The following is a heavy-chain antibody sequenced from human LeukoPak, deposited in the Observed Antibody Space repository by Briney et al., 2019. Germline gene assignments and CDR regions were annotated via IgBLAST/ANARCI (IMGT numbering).Heavy chain of an antibody. CDR1: GGSMNNYY. D-gene: IGHD3-10*01. V-gene: IGHV4-4*07. Sequence: NSSETLSLTCTVSGGSMNNYYWSWIRQPAGKGLEWIGRIYSSGSINYNPSLKNRVTISIDASKNQFSLNLNSVTAADTAVYFCAREGSGSSWGQGTLVTVSS. CDR2: IYSSGSI. J-gene: IGHJ1*01. CDR3: AREGSGSS.